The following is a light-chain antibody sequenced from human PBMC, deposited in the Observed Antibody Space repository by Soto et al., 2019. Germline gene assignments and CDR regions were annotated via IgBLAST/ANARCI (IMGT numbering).Light chain of an antibody. J-gene: IGKJ5*01. Sequence: DIQMTQSPSSLSASVGERVTITCRASQSISSYLNWYQQKPGKAPKLLIYAASSLQSGVPSRFSGNGSGTDFTLTISSLQPEDFATYYCQQSYSTPFTVGQGTRLEIK. CDR1: QSISSY. CDR3: QQSYSTPFT. CDR2: AAS. V-gene: IGKV1-39*01.